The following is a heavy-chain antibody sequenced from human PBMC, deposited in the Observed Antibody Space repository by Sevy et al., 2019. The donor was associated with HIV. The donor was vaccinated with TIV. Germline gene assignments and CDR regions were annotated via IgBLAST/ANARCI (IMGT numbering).Heavy chain of an antibody. CDR1: GGSFSGYY. Sequence: SETLSLTCAVYGGSFSGYYWSWIRQPPGKGLEWIGEINHSGSTNYNPSLKSRVTISVDTSKNQFSLKLSSVTAADTAVYYCARARSGGSCYYHCCRLYFDYWGQGTLVTVSS. D-gene: IGHD2-15*01. V-gene: IGHV4-34*01. J-gene: IGHJ4*02. CDR3: ARARSGGSCYYHCCRLYFDY. CDR2: INHSGST.